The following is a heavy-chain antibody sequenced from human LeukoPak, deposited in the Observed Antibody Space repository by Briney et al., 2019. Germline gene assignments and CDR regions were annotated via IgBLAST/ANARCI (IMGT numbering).Heavy chain of an antibody. CDR1: GGSFSGYY. CDR2: INHSGST. V-gene: IGHV4-34*01. J-gene: IGHJ6*03. CDR3: ARVQPWHGGGYYYYMDV. D-gene: IGHD1-1*01. Sequence: SETLSLTCAVYGGSFSGYYWSWIRQPPGKGLEWIGEINHSGSTNYNPSLKSRVTISVDTSKNQFSLKLSSVTAADTAVYYCARVQPWHGGGYYYYMDVWGKGTTVTISS.